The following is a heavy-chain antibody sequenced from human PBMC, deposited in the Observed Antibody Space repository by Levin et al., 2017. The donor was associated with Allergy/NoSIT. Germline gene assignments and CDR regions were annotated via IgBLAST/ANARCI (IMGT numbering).Heavy chain of an antibody. J-gene: IGHJ4*02. CDR3: ARHEGAYDFFDY. D-gene: IGHD5-12*01. V-gene: IGHV5-10-1*01. Sequence: GASVKVSCQGSGYSFTSYWITWVRQMPGKGLEWMGKIDPSDSYTNYSPSFQGHVTISADKSISTAYLHWSSLKASDTAMYFCARHEGAYDFFDYWGQGTLVTVST. CDR1: GYSFTSYW. CDR2: IDPSDSYT.